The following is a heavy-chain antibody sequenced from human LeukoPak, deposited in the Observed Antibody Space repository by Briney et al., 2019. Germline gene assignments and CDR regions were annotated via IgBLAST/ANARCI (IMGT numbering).Heavy chain of an antibody. CDR2: IIPIFGTA. J-gene: IGHJ1*01. V-gene: IGHV1-69*13. Sequence: ASVKVPCKASGGTFSSYAISWVRQAPGQGLEWMGGIIPIFGTANYAQKFQGRVTITADESTSTAYMELSSLRSEDTAVYYCARDKAVTTEVTQHFQHWGQGTLVTVSS. D-gene: IGHD4-23*01. CDR3: ARDKAVTTEVTQHFQH. CDR1: GGTFSSYA.